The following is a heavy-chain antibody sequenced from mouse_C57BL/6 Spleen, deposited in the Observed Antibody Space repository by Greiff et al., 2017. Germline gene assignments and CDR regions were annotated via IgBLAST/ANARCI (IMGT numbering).Heavy chain of an antibody. D-gene: IGHD2-3*01. V-gene: IGHV1-22*01. Sequence: EVKLMESGPELVKPGASVKMSCKASGYTFTAYNMHWVKQSHGKSLEWIGYINPNNDGTSYNQKFKGKATLTVNKSSSTVYLELRRLTSEDSAVDYCARGWWLLRYFDYWGQGTTLTVSS. CDR3: ARGWWLLRYFDY. CDR2: INPNNDGT. CDR1: GYTFTAYN. J-gene: IGHJ2*01.